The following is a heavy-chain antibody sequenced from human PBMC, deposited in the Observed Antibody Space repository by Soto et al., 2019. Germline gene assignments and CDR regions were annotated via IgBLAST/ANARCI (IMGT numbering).Heavy chain of an antibody. Sequence: QVQLQQWGAGLLKPSETLSLTCAVYGGSFSGYYWSWIRQPPGKGLEWIGEINHSGSTNYNPSLKSRVPISVDTSKTQFSLKLSSVTAADTAVYYCARGARYSSGCFDYWGQGTLVTVSS. V-gene: IGHV4-34*01. CDR1: GGSFSGYY. D-gene: IGHD6-19*01. J-gene: IGHJ4*02. CDR2: INHSGST. CDR3: ARGARYSSGCFDY.